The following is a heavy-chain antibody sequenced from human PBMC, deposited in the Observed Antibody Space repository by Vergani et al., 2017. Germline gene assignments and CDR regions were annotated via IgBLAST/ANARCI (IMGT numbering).Heavy chain of an antibody. CDR2: INPNSGGT. V-gene: IGHV1-2*02. J-gene: IGHJ5*02. D-gene: IGHD2-2*01. Sequence: QVQLVQSGAEVKKPGASVKVSCKASGYTFTGYYMHWVRPAPGQGLEWMGWINPNSGGTNYAQKFQGRVTMTRDTSISTAYMELSRLRSDDTAVYYCARAPLGYCSSTSCQNWFDPGGQGTLVTGSS. CDR3: ARAPLGYCSSTSCQNWFDP. CDR1: GYTFTGYY.